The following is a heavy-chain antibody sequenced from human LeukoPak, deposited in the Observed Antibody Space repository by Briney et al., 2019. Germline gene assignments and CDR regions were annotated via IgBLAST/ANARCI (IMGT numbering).Heavy chain of an antibody. CDR2: ISYDGSNK. CDR1: GFTFSSYA. J-gene: IGHJ3*02. V-gene: IGHV3-30*04. Sequence: PGRSLRLSCAASGFTFSSYAMHWVRQAPGKGLEWVAVISYDGSNKYYADSVKGRFTISRDNAKNSLYLQMNSLRAEDTSVYYCVRIKVSAFDIWGQGTMVTVSS. CDR3: VRIKVSAFDI.